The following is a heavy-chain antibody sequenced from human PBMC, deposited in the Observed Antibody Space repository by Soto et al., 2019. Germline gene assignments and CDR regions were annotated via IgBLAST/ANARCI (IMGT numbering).Heavy chain of an antibody. CDR2: ASYSGST. D-gene: IGHD3-3*01. CDR1: GGAIGGYY. V-gene: IGHV4-59*08. CDR3: ARRGYYDFWSGYYTLSYFDY. J-gene: IGHJ4*02. Sequence: SETLSLTCSLSGGAIGGYYWSWIRQPPGKALEWIGYASYSGSTDYHPSLKSRVSISIDTSKNQFSLKMISVTAADTAVYYCARRGYYDFWSGYYTLSYFDYWGQGTLVTVSS.